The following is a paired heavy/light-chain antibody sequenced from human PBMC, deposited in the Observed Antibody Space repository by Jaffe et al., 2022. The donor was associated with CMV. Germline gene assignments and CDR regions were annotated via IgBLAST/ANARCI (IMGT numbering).Light chain of an antibody. CDR2: YAS. CDR3: HQTSSFPMT. Sequence: EIVLTQSPEFQSVTPREKVTITCRASQSIGNSLHWYQMKPDQSPKLLIKYASQSISGVPSRFSGSGYGTDFTLTINSLEGEDAATYYCHQTSSFPMTFGGGTKVEIK. J-gene: IGKJ4*01. V-gene: IGKV6-21*02. CDR1: QSIGNS.
Heavy chain of an antibody. CDR2: ISYSGTT. D-gene: IGHD1-1*01. CDR3: ARRSTWNTANFDY. Sequence: QLRLQESGPGLAKSSGTLSLTCSVSGGSIGSSTYHWAWIRQPPGKGLEWIGEISYSGTTQYNPSLKSGVTISVDTSKNQFSLNLNSVTAADTAVYYCARRSTWNTANFDYWGQGTLVTVSS. J-gene: IGHJ4*02. CDR1: GGSIGSSTYH. V-gene: IGHV4-39*01.